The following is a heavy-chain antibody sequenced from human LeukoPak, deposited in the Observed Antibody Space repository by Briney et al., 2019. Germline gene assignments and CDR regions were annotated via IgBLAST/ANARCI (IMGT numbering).Heavy chain of an antibody. Sequence: GGSLRLSCAASGFTVSSNFMSWVRQAPGKGLEWVSVIYGGGSTYYSDSVKGRFTISRDTSKNTVYLQMNSLRAEDTAVYYCARGLAGTTPVPSDYWGQGTLVTVSS. CDR3: ARGLAGTTPVPSDY. CDR1: GFTVSSNF. V-gene: IGHV3-53*01. D-gene: IGHD6-13*01. CDR2: IYGGGST. J-gene: IGHJ4*02.